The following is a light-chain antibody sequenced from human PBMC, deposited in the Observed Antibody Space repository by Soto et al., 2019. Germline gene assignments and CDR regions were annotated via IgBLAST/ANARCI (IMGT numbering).Light chain of an antibody. CDR2: GAS. Sequence: IVMTQSPGTLSVSPGERATLSCRASQNIGNKVGWYQQKPGQAPRLLIYGASTRATGIPVRFSGSGSGTESTLTITSLQSEDFAVYYCQQRSNWPVTFGQGTRLEI. CDR1: QNIGNK. CDR3: QQRSNWPVT. V-gene: IGKV3-15*01. J-gene: IGKJ5*01.